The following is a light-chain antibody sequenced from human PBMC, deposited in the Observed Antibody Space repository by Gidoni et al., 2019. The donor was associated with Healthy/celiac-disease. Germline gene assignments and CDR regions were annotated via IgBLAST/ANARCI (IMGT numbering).Light chain of an antibody. V-gene: IGKV3-11*01. CDR3: QQRSNWQRT. Sequence: EIVLTQSPATLSLSPGERATLSCRASQSVSSYLAWYQQKPGQAPRLLIYDASNRATGIPARFSGSGSGTDFTLTINSLEPEDFAVYYCQQRSNWQRTFGQGTKVEIK. J-gene: IGKJ1*01. CDR2: DAS. CDR1: QSVSSY.